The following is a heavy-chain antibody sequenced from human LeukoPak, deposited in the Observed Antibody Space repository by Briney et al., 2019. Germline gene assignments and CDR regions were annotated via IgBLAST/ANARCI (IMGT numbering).Heavy chain of an antibody. J-gene: IGHJ5*01. CDR1: GLIFSNYW. V-gene: IGHV3-7*01. CDR3: ATQSYGEFAF. D-gene: IGHD3-10*01. Sequence: GGSLRLSCAGSGLIFSNYWMSWVRQAPGKGLEWVANIKTDGSEQYYADSLKGRFTISRDYGKSSLYLQMNGLRVEDTALYYCATQSYGEFAFWGQGTLVTVSS. CDR2: IKTDGSEQ.